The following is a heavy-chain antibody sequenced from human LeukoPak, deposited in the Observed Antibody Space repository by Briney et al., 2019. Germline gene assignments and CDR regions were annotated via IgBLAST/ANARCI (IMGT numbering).Heavy chain of an antibody. J-gene: IGHJ4*02. D-gene: IGHD3-10*01. CDR1: GGSISSYY. Sequence: SETLSLTCTVSGGSISSYYWSWIRQPPGKGLEWIGYIYYSGSTNYSPSLKSRVTISVDTSKNQFSLKLSPVTAADTAVYYCARLVLVRGLYYFDYWGQGTLVTVSS. CDR2: IYYSGST. CDR3: ARLVLVRGLYYFDY. V-gene: IGHV4-59*08.